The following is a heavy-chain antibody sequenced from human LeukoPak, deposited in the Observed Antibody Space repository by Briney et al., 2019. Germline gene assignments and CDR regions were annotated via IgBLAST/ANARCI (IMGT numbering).Heavy chain of an antibody. J-gene: IGHJ6*04. Sequence: SQTLSLTCAISGDSVSSNSAAWNWIRQSPSRGLEWLGRTYYRSKWYNDYAVSVKSRITINPDTSKNQFSLPLNSVTPEDTAVYYCARDQRSCSGGSCWGPLGDVWGKGTTVTVSS. V-gene: IGHV6-1*01. D-gene: IGHD2-15*01. CDR2: TYYRSKWYN. CDR3: ARDQRSCSGGSCWGPLGDV. CDR1: GDSVSSNSAA.